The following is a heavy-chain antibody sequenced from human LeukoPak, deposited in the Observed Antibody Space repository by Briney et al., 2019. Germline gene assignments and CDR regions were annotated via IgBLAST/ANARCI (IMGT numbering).Heavy chain of an antibody. Sequence: PGGSLRLSCAASGFTFSSYAMHWVRQAPGKGLEWVAVISYDGSNKYYADSVKGRFTISRDNSKNTLYLQMNSLRAEDTAVYYCASAYAIRGYFDYWGQGTLVTVSS. J-gene: IGHJ4*02. CDR2: ISYDGSNK. CDR1: GFTFSSYA. V-gene: IGHV3-30-3*01. D-gene: IGHD2-8*01. CDR3: ASAYAIRGYFDY.